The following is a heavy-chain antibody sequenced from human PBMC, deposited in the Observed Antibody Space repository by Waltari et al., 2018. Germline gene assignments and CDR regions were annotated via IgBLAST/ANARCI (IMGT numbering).Heavy chain of an antibody. CDR1: GFTFSSYA. J-gene: IGHJ6*03. Sequence: EVQLVESGGGLVQPGGSLRLSCAASGFTFSSYAMSWVRRAPGKGVELVSGSCGCGWRPYYADSVKGRFTLSRENSQNPPYPQMNILRAVETAVYYCSKQTDDYYYYHMDVLGKGTTVTVPS. V-gene: IGHV3-23*04. CDR3: SKQTDDYYYYHMDV. D-gene: IGHD2-21*02. CDR2: SCGCGWRP.